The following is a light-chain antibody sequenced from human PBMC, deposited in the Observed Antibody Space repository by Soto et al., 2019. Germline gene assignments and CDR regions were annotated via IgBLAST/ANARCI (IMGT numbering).Light chain of an antibody. V-gene: IGLV2-14*01. CDR1: SSDVGGYNY. CDR3: ISYTSINPRV. Sequence: QSVLTQPASVSGSPGQSITISCTGTSSDVGGYNYVSWYQQHPGKAPKLMIYEVSNRPSGVSNRFSGSKSSKTASLTISGLQAEDEAEYYCISYTSINPRVFGGGTKLTVL. CDR2: EVS. J-gene: IGLJ3*02.